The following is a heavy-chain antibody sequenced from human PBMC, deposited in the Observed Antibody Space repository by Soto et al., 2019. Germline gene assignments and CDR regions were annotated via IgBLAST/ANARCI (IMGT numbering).Heavy chain of an antibody. D-gene: IGHD6-19*01. J-gene: IGHJ4*02. CDR2: ISSGGGTT. V-gene: IGHV3-23*01. CDR1: GFTFSSYA. CDR3: AKDRLGSSGWIDY. Sequence: AGGSLRLSCAGSGFTFSSYAMTWVRQAPGKGLEWVSGISSGGGTTYYADSVKGRFTISRDNSKNTLYLQMNSLRAEDTAVYYCAKDRLGSSGWIDYWGQGTLVTVSS.